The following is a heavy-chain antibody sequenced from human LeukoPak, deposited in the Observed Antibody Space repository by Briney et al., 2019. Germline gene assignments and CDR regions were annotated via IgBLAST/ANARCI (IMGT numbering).Heavy chain of an antibody. D-gene: IGHD6-13*01. CDR1: GFTFSSYS. J-gene: IGHJ6*02. Sequence: PGGSPRLSCAASGFTFSSYSMNWVRQAPGKGLEWVSSISSSSSYIYYADSVKGRFTISRDNAKNSLYLQMNSLRAEDTAVYYCAREDSSSWFEVRDYYGMDVWGQGTTVTVSS. CDR3: AREDSSSWFEVRDYYGMDV. CDR2: ISSSSSYI. V-gene: IGHV3-21*01.